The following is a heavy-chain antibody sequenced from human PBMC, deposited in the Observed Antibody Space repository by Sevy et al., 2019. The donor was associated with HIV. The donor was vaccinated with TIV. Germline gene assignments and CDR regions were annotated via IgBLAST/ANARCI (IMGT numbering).Heavy chain of an antibody. CDR2: INPSGGST. CDR3: GGVYHYDYSGPGY. CDR1: GYTFTNYY. V-gene: IGHV1-46*01. J-gene: IGHJ4*02. D-gene: IGHD3-22*01. Sequence: ASVKVSCKAFGYTFTNYYMHWVRQAPGQGLEWMGVINPSGGSTNYAQKFQGRLTMTRDTSTSTVYMELSSLRSEDTAVYYCGGVYHYDYSGPGYWGQGTLVTVSS.